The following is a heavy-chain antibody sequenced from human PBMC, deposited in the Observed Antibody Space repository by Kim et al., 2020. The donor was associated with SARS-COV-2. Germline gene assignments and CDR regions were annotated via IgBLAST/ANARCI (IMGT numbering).Heavy chain of an antibody. Sequence: GGSLRLSCAASGFTFSSYAMSWVRQAPGKGLEWVSAISGSGGSTYYADSVKGRFTISRDNSKNTLYLQMNSLRAEDTAVYYCAKDPYCSSTSCYLGLFDYWGQGTLVTVSS. V-gene: IGHV3-23*01. J-gene: IGHJ4*02. CDR1: GFTFSSYA. CDR2: ISGSGGST. D-gene: IGHD2-2*01. CDR3: AKDPYCSSTSCYLGLFDY.